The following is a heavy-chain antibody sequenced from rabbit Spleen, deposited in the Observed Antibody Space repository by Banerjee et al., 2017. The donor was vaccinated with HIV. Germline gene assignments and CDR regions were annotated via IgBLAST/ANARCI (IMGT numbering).Heavy chain of an antibody. CDR1: GFSFSSAYD. D-gene: IGHD1-1*01. Sequence: QEQLVESGGGLVKPGASLTLTCTASGFSFSSAYDMCWVRQAPGKGLEWIACIYGGASDSTYYASWAKGRFTISKTSSTTVTLQMPSLTAADTATYFCARTTSTHIYYPDSFALWGQGTLVTVS. CDR2: IYGGASDST. CDR3: ARTTSTHIYYPDSFAL. V-gene: IGHV1S45*01. J-gene: IGHJ4*01.